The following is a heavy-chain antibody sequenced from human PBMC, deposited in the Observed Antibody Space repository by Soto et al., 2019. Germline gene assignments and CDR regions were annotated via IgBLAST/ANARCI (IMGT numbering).Heavy chain of an antibody. CDR2: MNPNSGNA. Sequence: QVQLVQSGAEVKKPGASVKVSCKASGYSFISSDFNWVRQAPGQGLEWMGWMNPNSGNAGYAEKFQGRITMTRNTSXXPACMELTSLTSEETGVYFCAKGGVVRGVLRRLDPWGQGTLVTVSS. D-gene: IGHD3-10*01. CDR3: AKGGVVRGVLRRLDP. J-gene: IGHJ5*02. CDR1: GYSFISSD. V-gene: IGHV1-8*01.